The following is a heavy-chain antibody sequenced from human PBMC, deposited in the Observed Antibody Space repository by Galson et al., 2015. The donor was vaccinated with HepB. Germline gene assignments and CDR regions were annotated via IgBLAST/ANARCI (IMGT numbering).Heavy chain of an antibody. CDR1: GFTFSSYG. V-gene: IGHV3-33*01. CDR3: ARDRGSTSWPIYYYYYMDV. J-gene: IGHJ6*03. D-gene: IGHD2-2*01. Sequence: SLRLSCAASGFTFSSYGMHWVRQAPGKGLEWVAVIWYDGSNKYYADSVKGRFTISRDNSKNTLYLQMNSLRAEDTAVYYCARDRGSTSWPIYYYYYMDVWGKGTTVTVSS. CDR2: IWYDGSNK.